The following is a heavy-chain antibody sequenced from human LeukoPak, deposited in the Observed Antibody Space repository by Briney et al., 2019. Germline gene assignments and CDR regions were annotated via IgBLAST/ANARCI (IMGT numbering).Heavy chain of an antibody. V-gene: IGHV1-58*01. D-gene: IGHD3-16*01. Sequence: APVKVSCKAPGFTLTTSAVRWLRQARGQRLDWIGWIVVGSGNTNYAQKFQERVTITRDMSTSTAYMELSSLRSEDTAVYYCAADLRGMGYFDYWGQGTLVTVSS. CDR1: GFTLTTSA. CDR3: AADLRGMGYFDY. J-gene: IGHJ4*02. CDR2: IVVGSGNT.